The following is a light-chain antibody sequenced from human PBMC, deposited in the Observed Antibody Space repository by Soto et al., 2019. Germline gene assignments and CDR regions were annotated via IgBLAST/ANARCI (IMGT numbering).Light chain of an antibody. CDR3: QQYNSYSPYT. J-gene: IGKJ2*01. Sequence: AIQMTQSPSSLSASVVDRVTITGLASQGIRNDLCWYQQKPGKAPTVLIFAAASLQRWVPSRFSGSGSGTDFTLTISSLQHDDFATYYCQQYNSYSPYTFGQGTRLE. CDR2: AAA. CDR1: QGIRND. V-gene: IGKV1-6*01.